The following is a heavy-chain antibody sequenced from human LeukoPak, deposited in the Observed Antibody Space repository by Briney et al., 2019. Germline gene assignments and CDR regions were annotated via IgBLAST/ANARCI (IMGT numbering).Heavy chain of an antibody. CDR1: GGSITSYY. CDR2: IYYSGIT. D-gene: IGHD2-2*01. V-gene: IGHV4-59*08. J-gene: IGHJ6*02. Sequence: SETLSLTCTVSGGSITSYYWSWIRQPPGKGLEWIGYIYYSGITNYNPSLKSRVTISVDTSKNQFSLKLSSVTAADTAVYYCARLPGYCSSTSCHYYHGMDVWGQATTVTASS. CDR3: ARLPGYCSSTSCHYYHGMDV.